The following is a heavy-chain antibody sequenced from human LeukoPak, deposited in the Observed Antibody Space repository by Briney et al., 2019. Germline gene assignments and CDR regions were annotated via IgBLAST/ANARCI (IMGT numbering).Heavy chain of an antibody. CDR3: ARAPVVPAAMPYYFDY. J-gene: IGHJ4*02. D-gene: IGHD2-2*01. Sequence: ASVKVSCKASGGTFSSYAISWVRQAPGQGLEWMGGIIPIFGTANYAQKFQGRVTITTDESTSTAYMELSSLRSEDTAVYYCARAPVVPAAMPYYFDYWGQGTLVTVSS. CDR2: IIPIFGTA. V-gene: IGHV1-69*05. CDR1: GGTFSSYA.